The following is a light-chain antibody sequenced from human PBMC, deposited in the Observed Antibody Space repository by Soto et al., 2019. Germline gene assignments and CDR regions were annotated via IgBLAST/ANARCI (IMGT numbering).Light chain of an antibody. V-gene: IGKV3-20*01. Sequence: EIVLTQSPGTLSLSPGERATLSCRASQSVSSSFFAWYQQKPGQAPRLLIYGASSRATGIPDRFSGSGSGTDFTLTISRLEPEDCAVYYWQQYSRSPLTFGGGTKVEIK. CDR3: QQYSRSPLT. J-gene: IGKJ4*02. CDR1: QSVSSSF. CDR2: GAS.